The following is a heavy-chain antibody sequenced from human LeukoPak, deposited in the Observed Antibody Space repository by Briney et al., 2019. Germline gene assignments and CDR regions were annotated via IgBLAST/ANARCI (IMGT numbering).Heavy chain of an antibody. D-gene: IGHD1/OR15-1a*01. Sequence: SETLSLTCTVSGGAIRSHYWNWIRQPAGKGLEWIGRIYSSGYTNDNPFLKSRITMSVDMSKNQFSLRLNSVTAADTAVYYCARGEHSVDAWGQGMLVTVSS. CDR2: IYSSGYT. V-gene: IGHV4-4*07. CDR1: GGAIRSHY. CDR3: ARGEHSVDA. J-gene: IGHJ5*02.